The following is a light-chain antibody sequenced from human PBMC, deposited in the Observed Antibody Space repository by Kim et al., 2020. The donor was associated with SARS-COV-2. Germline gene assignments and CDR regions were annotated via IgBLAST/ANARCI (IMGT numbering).Light chain of an antibody. Sequence: EIVMTQSPGTLSVSPGERVTLSCRASQSVSSNLAWYQQKPAQAPRLLIYGASTRATGIPARFSGSGSGTEFTLTISSLQSEDFAAYYCQQYNNWPPLTFGGGTKVEI. V-gene: IGKV3-15*01. J-gene: IGKJ4*01. CDR1: QSVSSN. CDR2: GAS. CDR3: QQYNNWPPLT.